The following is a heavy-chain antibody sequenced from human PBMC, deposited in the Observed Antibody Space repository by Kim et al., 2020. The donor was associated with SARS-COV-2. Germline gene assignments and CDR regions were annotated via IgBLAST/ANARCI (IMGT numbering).Heavy chain of an antibody. J-gene: IGHJ3*02. Sequence: GGSLRLSCAASGFTFSSYSMNWVRQAPGKGLEWVSYISSSSSTIYYADSVKGRFTISRDNAKNSLYLQMNSLRAEDTAVYYCARDALTTVTTKAFDIWGQGTMVTVSS. V-gene: IGHV3-48*04. CDR1: GFTFSSYS. CDR3: ARDALTTVTTKAFDI. CDR2: ISSSSSTI. D-gene: IGHD4-17*01.